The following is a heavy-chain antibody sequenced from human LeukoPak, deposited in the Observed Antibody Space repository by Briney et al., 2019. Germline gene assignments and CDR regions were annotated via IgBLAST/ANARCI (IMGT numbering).Heavy chain of an antibody. CDR3: ARDFGAYVDATMGYVGRFDS. CDR2: INEGGSST. J-gene: IGHJ4*02. Sequence: GGSLRLSCAGSGYPFSSYWMHWVRQVPGKGLVWVSRINEGGSSTSYAESVRGRFTISRDNAKNSLYLQMTSLRAEDTAVYFCARDFGAYVDATMGYVGRFDSWGQGTLVTVSS. D-gene: IGHD5-18*01. CDR1: GYPFSSYW. V-gene: IGHV3-74*01.